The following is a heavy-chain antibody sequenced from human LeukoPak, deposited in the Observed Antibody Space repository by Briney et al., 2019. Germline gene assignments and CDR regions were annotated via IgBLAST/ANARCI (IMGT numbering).Heavy chain of an antibody. J-gene: IGHJ4*02. Sequence: ASVKVSCKASGYTFTGYHMHWVRQAPGQGLEWMGWISAYNGDTNYAQKVQGRVTMTTDTSTSTAYMELRSLRSDDTAIYYCARDIVSGPPFDYWGQGTLVTVSS. D-gene: IGHD2-15*01. CDR2: ISAYNGDT. CDR3: ARDIVSGPPFDY. V-gene: IGHV1-18*04. CDR1: GYTFTGYH.